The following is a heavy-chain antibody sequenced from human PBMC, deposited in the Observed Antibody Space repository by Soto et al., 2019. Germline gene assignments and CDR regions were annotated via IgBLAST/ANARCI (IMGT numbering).Heavy chain of an antibody. V-gene: IGHV4-34*01. CDR2: INHSGST. CDR3: ARESIAALDY. D-gene: IGHD6-6*01. CDR1: GGSFSGYY. J-gene: IGHJ4*02. Sequence: TSETLSLTCAVYGGSFSGYYWSWIRQPPGKGLEWIGEINHSGSTNYNPSLKSRVTISVDTSKNQFSLKLSSVTAADTAVYYCARESIAALDYWGQGTLVTVSS.